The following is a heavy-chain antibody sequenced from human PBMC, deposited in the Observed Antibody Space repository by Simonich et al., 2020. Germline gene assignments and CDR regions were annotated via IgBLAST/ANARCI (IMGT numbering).Heavy chain of an antibody. Sequence: EVQLVESGGGLVQPGGSLRLSCAASGFTFSSYWMSWVRQAPGMGLEWVANIKQDGNEKYYVDSVKGRFTISRDNAKNSLYLQMNSLRAEDTAVYYCARDGLGTAYYYYMDVWGKGTTVTVSS. V-gene: IGHV3-7*01. D-gene: IGHD7-27*01. CDR3: ARDGLGTAYYYYMDV. J-gene: IGHJ6*03. CDR2: IKQDGNEK. CDR1: GFTFSSYW.